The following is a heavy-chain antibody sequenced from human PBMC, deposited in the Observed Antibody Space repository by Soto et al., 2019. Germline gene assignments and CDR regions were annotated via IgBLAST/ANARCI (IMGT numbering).Heavy chain of an antibody. CDR2: ISGTGGST. J-gene: IGHJ3*02. D-gene: IGHD5-12*01. Sequence: PGGSLRLSCAASGFTFSSYAMSWVRQAPGKGLEWVSSISGTGGSTYYADSVKGRYSISRDNSKNTLYLQMNSLRADDTAVYYCAKGGRWLQLIWYSLDIWGQGTMVTVSS. V-gene: IGHV3-23*01. CDR3: AKGGRWLQLIWYSLDI. CDR1: GFTFSSYA.